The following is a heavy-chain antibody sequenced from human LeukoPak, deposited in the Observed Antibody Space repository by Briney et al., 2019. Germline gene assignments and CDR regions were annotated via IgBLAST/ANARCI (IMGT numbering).Heavy chain of an antibody. V-gene: IGHV1-18*01. Sequence: ASVKVSCKASGYTFTSYGISWVRQAPGQGLEWMGWISAYNGNTNYAQKFQGRATMATDSSTSTAYMELRSLRSDDTAVYYCARNIAAAGALYYMDVWGKGTTVTVSS. CDR1: GYTFTSYG. D-gene: IGHD6-13*01. J-gene: IGHJ6*03. CDR2: ISAYNGNT. CDR3: ARNIAAAGALYYMDV.